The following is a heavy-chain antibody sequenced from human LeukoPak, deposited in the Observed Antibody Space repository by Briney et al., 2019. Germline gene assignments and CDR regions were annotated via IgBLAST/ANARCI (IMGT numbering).Heavy chain of an antibody. D-gene: IGHD4-17*01. CDR2: MNPHSGKT. CDR3: ARLSSHYGDYKVDP. CDR1: GYPFNNYD. V-gene: IGHV1-8*01. J-gene: IGHJ5*02. Sequence: ASVKVSCKACGYPFNNYDINWVRQATGQGLEWMGWMNPHSGKTGYAQNFQGRVTMTRDTSISTAYMELSSLRSEDTAVYYCARLSSHYGDYKVDPWGQGTLVTVSS.